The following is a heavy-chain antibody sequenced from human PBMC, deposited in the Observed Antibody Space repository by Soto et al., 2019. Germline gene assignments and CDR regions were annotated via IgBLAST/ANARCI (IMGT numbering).Heavy chain of an antibody. J-gene: IGHJ5*02. CDR3: ARNVDFWSSGGWFDP. Sequence: QVQLVQSGAEVKKPGASVKVSCKASGYTFTSYGISWVRQAPGQGLEWMGWISAYNGNTNYAQKLQGRVTMTPDTSTSTAYMELRSLRSDDTAVYYCARNVDFWSSGGWFDPWGQGTLVTVSS. CDR2: ISAYNGNT. CDR1: GYTFTSYG. D-gene: IGHD3-3*01. V-gene: IGHV1-18*01.